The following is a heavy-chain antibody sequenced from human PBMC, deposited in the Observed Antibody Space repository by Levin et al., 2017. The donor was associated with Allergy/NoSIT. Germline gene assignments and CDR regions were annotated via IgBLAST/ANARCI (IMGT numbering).Heavy chain of an antibody. Sequence: AGGSLRLSCAASGFTFSSYAMSWVRQAPGKGLEWVSAISGSGGSTYYADSVKGRFTISRDNSKNTLYLQMNSLRAEDTAVYYCAKDLPDYYYYYYMDVWGKGTTVTVSS. V-gene: IGHV3-23*01. CDR3: AKDLPDYYYYYYMDV. CDR1: GFTFSSYA. CDR2: ISGSGGST. J-gene: IGHJ6*03.